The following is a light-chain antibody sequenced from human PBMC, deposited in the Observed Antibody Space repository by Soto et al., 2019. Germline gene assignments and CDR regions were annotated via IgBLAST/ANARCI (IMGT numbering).Light chain of an antibody. CDR2: DAS. CDR1: QGIGDT. CDR3: QQYTDRPRT. J-gene: IGKJ1*01. Sequence: EVVLTQSPATLSVSPGEGVTLSCRASQGIGDTLAWYQHKPGQTPRLLIFDASIRLPTVPARFSGSVSGTEFTLTISGLQSEDFAVYFCQQYTDRPRTFGQGTKVDIK. V-gene: IGKV3-15*01.